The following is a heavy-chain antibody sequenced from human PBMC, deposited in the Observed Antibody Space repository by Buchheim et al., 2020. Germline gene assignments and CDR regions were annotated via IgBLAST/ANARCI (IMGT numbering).Heavy chain of an antibody. CDR1: GYSFTSFD. J-gene: IGHJ4*02. Sequence: QVRLVQPGAEVKKPGASVKVSCKASGYSFTSFDINWVRQATGQGLEWMGGINTATGDTAYAQKFQGRVTLTRDTSITTAYLELGALTSADTAVYDCARGRGFYFPVDWGQGTL. V-gene: IGHV1-8*01. CDR3: ARGRGFYFPVD. CDR2: INTATGDT. D-gene: IGHD2/OR15-2a*01.